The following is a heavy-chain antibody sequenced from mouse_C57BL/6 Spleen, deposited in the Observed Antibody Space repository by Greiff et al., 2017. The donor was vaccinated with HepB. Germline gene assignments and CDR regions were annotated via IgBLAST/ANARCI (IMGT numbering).Heavy chain of an antibody. V-gene: IGHV1-22*01. J-gene: IGHJ4*01. CDR2: INPNNGGT. CDR1: GYTFTDYN. Sequence: EVKLMESGPELVKPGASVKMSCKASGYTFTDYNMHWVKQSHGKSLEWIGYINPNNGGTSYNQKFKGKATLTVNKSSSTAYMELRSLTSEDSAVYYCARVDGYYALYAMDYWGQGTSVTVSS. D-gene: IGHD2-3*01. CDR3: ARVDGYYALYAMDY.